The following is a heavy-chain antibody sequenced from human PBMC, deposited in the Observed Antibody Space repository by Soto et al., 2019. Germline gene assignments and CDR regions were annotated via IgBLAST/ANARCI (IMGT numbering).Heavy chain of an antibody. J-gene: IGHJ6*02. V-gene: IGHV1-69*13. CDR1: GGTFSSYA. CDR3: ARGSYYYYYGMDV. D-gene: IGHD1-26*01. Sequence: SSVKGSCKSSGGTFSSYAISWVRQAPGQWLEWMGGIIPIFGTANYAQKFQGRVTITADESTSTAYMELSSLRSEDTAVYYCARGSYYYYYGMDVWGQGTTVTVSS. CDR2: IIPIFGTA.